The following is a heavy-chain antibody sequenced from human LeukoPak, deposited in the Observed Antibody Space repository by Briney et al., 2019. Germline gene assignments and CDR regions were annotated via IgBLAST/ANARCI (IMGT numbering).Heavy chain of an antibody. J-gene: IGHJ6*02. CDR1: GFTFSSYS. CDR2: ISSSSSYI. Sequence: GGSLRLSCAASGFTFSSYSMNWVRQAPGKGLEWVSSISSSSSYIYYADSVKGRFTISRDNAKNLLYLQMNSLRAEDTAVYYCARSYSPSGDYYYYGMDVWGQGTTVTVSS. D-gene: IGHD2-15*01. V-gene: IGHV3-21*01. CDR3: ARSYSPSGDYYYYGMDV.